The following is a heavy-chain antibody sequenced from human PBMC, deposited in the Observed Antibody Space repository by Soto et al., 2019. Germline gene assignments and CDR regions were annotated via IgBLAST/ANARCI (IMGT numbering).Heavy chain of an antibody. CDR2: VNPNNGDT. D-gene: IGHD3-10*01. J-gene: IGHJ4*02. Sequence: QVQLVQSGAELKKPGASVKVSCKASGYTFSNYDMNWVRQATGQGPEWIGWVNPNNGDTGYAQKFQGRVTLTTDISTPTASMELTSLLSEDSAIYYCAKVSRKGSAIDFDYWGQGTLITVSS. CDR3: AKVSRKGSAIDFDY. V-gene: IGHV1-8*01. CDR1: GYTFSNYD.